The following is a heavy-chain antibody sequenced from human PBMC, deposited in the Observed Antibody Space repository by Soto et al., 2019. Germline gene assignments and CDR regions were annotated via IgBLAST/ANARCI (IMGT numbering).Heavy chain of an antibody. D-gene: IGHD5-12*01. CDR1: GYTFSRYG. J-gene: IGHJ6*02. Sequence: ASVVSCKASGYTFSRYGIGWVRQAPGQGLEWMAWTSANNDDTNYVEKLQGRVTLTTDMSTGTAYMELRSLRSDDTAVYYCATRWLQLNGMDVWGQGTSVTVSS. CDR3: ATRWLQLNGMDV. CDR2: TSANNDDT. V-gene: IGHV1-18*04.